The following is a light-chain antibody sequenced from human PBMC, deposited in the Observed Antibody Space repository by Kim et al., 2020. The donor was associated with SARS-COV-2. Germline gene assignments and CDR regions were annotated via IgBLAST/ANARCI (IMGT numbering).Light chain of an antibody. CDR3: QVWDSSTGV. V-gene: IGLV3-9*01. CDR1: NIGAKN. Sequence: SVARGQTARITCGGNNIGAKNVHWFQQKPGQAPVLVIYRDENRPSGIPERFSGSNSGNTATLTISRAQPGDEADYYCQVWDSSTGVFGGGTQLTVL. CDR2: RDE. J-gene: IGLJ3*02.